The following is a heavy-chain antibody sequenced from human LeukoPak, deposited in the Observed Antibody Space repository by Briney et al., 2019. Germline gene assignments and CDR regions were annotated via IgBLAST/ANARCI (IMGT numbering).Heavy chain of an antibody. Sequence: PGGSLRLSCAASGFTFRNYNMNWVRQAPGKGLEWISYISSRGSTIYYAESVKGRFTISRDNAENSLYLQMNSLRAEDTAVYYCARAQYCSSTSCPYYFDYWGQGTLVTVSS. V-gene: IGHV3-48*01. CDR3: ARAQYCSSTSCPYYFDY. D-gene: IGHD2-2*01. CDR1: GFTFRNYN. CDR2: ISSRGSTI. J-gene: IGHJ4*02.